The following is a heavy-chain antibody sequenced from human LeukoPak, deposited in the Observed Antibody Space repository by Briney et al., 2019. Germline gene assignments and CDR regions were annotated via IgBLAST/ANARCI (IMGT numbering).Heavy chain of an antibody. D-gene: IGHD3-22*01. V-gene: IGHV1-2*02. J-gene: IGHJ5*02. CDR1: GYTFTGYY. CDR2: INPNSGGT. CDR3: ARDRSITMIVVVRGNWFDP. Sequence: ASVKVSCKASGYTFTGYYMHWVRQAPGQGLAWMGWINPNSGGTNYAQKFQGRVTMTRDTSISTAYMELSRLRSDDTAVYYCARDRSITMIVVVRGNWFDPWGQGTLVTVSS.